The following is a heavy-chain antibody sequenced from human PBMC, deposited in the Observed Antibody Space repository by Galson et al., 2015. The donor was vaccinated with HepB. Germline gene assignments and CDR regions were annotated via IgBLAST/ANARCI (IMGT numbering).Heavy chain of an antibody. CDR2: IWYDGSNK. CDR1: GFTFSSYG. V-gene: IGHV3-33*01. CDR3: ARDKGSSWYPVDAFDI. J-gene: IGHJ3*02. D-gene: IGHD6-13*01. Sequence: SLRLSCAASGFTFSSYGMHWVRQAPGKGLEWVAVIWYDGSNKYYADSVKGRFTISRDNSKNTLYLQMNSLRAENTAVYYCARDKGSSWYPVDAFDIWGQGTMVTVSS.